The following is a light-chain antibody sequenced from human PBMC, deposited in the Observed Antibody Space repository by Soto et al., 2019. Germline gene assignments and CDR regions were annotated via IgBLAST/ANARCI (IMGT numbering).Light chain of an antibody. CDR1: SSDVGGYNY. CDR2: EVG. J-gene: IGLJ1*01. V-gene: IGLV2-14*01. CDR3: SSYTSSSTXV. Sequence: QSVLTQPASVSGSPGQSITISCTGTSSDVGGYNYVSWYQQHPGKAPKLMIYEVGNRPSGVSNRFSGSKSGNTASLTISGLQAEDEADYYCSSYTSSSTXVFGTATKVP.